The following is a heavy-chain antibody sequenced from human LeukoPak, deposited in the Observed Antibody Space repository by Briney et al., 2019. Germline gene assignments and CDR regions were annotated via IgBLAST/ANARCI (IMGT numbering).Heavy chain of an antibody. CDR2: ISGSGGST. CDR1: GFTFSSYA. CDR3: AKHSSTSSRHYYYMDV. J-gene: IGHJ6*03. V-gene: IGHV3-23*01. D-gene: IGHD2-2*01. Sequence: GGSLRLSCAASGFTFSSYAMSWVRQAPGKGLEWVSAISGSGGSTYYADSVRGRFTISRDNSKNTLYLQMNSLRAEDTAVYYCAKHSSTSSRHYYYMDVWGKGTTVTVSS.